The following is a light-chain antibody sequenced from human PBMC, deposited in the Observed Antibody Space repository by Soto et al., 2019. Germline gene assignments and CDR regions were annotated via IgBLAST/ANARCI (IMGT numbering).Light chain of an antibody. V-gene: IGKV3-11*01. CDR1: QSVSSY. CDR3: QQRSNWPPSLT. Sequence: EIVLTQSPATLSLSPGERATLSCRASQSVSSYLVWYQQKPGQAPSLLIYDASTRATGIPARFSVSGSGTDFTLTISSLGPEDFAVYYCQQRSNWPPSLTFGGGTKVEIK. CDR2: DAS. J-gene: IGKJ4*01.